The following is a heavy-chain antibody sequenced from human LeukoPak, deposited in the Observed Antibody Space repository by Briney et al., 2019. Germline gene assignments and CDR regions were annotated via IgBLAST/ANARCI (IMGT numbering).Heavy chain of an antibody. CDR2: IYYSGST. J-gene: IGHJ4*02. Sequence: SETLSLTCTVSGGSISSYYWSWIRQPPGKGLEWIGYIYYSGSTNYNPSLKSRVTISVDTSKNQFSLRLSSVTAADTAVYYCARDLELERNRWNYFESWGQGTLVTVSS. D-gene: IGHD1-1*01. CDR3: ARDLELERNRWNYFES. V-gene: IGHV4-59*01. CDR1: GGSISSYY.